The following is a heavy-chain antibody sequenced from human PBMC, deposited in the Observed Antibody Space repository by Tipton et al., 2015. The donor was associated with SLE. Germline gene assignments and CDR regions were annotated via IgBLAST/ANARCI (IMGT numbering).Heavy chain of an antibody. J-gene: IGHJ4*02. CDR2: ISGSGGST. D-gene: IGHD3-3*01. CDR3: ASRYRYDFWSGYYGSPC. V-gene: IGHV3-23*01. Sequence: SLRLSCAASGFTFSSYAMSWVRQAPGKGLEWVSAISGSGGSTYYADSVKGRFTISRDNSKNTLYLQMNSLRAEDTAVYYCASRYRYDFWSGYYGSPCWGQGTLVTVSS. CDR1: GFTFSSYA.